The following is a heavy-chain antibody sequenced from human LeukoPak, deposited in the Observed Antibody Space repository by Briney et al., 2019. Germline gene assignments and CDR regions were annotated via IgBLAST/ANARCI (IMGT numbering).Heavy chain of an antibody. CDR1: GFTFSIYS. J-gene: IGHJ4*01. V-gene: IGHV3-66*01. Sequence: GGSLRLSCAVSGFTFSIYSMNWVRQAPGKGLEWVSVIYSDGSTYYADSVKGRFTISRDISKNTLYLQMNTLRAEDTALYYCARSPRYALDYWGRGTLVTVSS. CDR2: IYSDGST. D-gene: IGHD3-9*01. CDR3: ARSPRYALDY.